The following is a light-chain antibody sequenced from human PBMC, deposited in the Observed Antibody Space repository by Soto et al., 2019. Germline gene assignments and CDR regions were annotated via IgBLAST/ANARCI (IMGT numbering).Light chain of an antibody. CDR2: GSS. Sequence: EVVLMQSPGTLSLSPGERATLSCRASQSVSNKYLAWYQQKPGQAPRLLIFGSSDRATGIPDRFSGSGSGTDFTLTISRLEPEDFAVYYCQQYGSSPPYTFGQGTKLEIK. J-gene: IGKJ2*01. CDR3: QQYGSSPPYT. V-gene: IGKV3-20*01. CDR1: QSVSNKY.